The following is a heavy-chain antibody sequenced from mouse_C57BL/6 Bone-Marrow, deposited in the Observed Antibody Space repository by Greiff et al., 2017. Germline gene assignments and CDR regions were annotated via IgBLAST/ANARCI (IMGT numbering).Heavy chain of an antibody. V-gene: IGHV1-64*01. CDR3: ARSYDYDDYNMDY. CDR1: GYTFTNYW. Sequence: QVQLQQPGAELVKPGASVKLSCKASGYTFTNYWMHWVKQRPGQGLEWIGMMHPNGGSPDYNEKFKSEATLSVDKSSRTAYMELSSLTSEDSAVYYWARSYDYDDYNMDYWGQGTAVTVSS. J-gene: IGHJ4*01. D-gene: IGHD2-4*01. CDR2: MHPNGGSP.